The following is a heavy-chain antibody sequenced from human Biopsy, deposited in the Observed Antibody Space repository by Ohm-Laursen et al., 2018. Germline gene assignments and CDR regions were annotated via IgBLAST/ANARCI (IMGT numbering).Heavy chain of an antibody. CDR1: GFTFSSYG. CDR2: IWYDGSNK. D-gene: IGHD2-8*01. Sequence: SLRLSCTASGFTFSSYGMHWVRQAPGKGLEWVAAIWYDGSNKNYADSVKGRFTISRDNSKNTLYLQMNSLGGEDTAVYYCAKCMTGGSNYYLHHCGQGTLVTVSS. CDR3: AKCMTGGSNYYLHH. J-gene: IGHJ4*02. V-gene: IGHV3-33*06.